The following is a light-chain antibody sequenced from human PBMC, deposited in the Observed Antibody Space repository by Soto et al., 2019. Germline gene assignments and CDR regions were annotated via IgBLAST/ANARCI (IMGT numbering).Light chain of an antibody. CDR2: DAS. CDR3: QRFSDYQFT. CDR1: QGISDA. J-gene: IGKJ3*01. V-gene: IGKV1D-13*01. Sequence: TQSPSSLSASVGDRVTITCRASQGISDALAWYKQRPGKAPKIMIYDASSLQGAVPSRFRGGGAGTDFTLTISSLKPEDSETYYCQRFSDYQFTFGPGTKVDIK.